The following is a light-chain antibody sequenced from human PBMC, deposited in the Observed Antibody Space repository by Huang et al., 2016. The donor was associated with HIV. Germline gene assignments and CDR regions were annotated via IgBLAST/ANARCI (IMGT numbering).Light chain of an antibody. CDR3: QQFNNWPPA. CDR2: EAS. Sequence: ETLMTPFPATLSVAPGERATLSCRASQNVRNNLAWYQQKPGQAPRLLCYEASSRATGVPGRFSDSGSGIDFTLTISSLQSEDFAVYYCQQFNNWPPAFGGGTTVEIK. CDR1: QNVRNN. V-gene: IGKV3-15*01. J-gene: IGKJ4*01.